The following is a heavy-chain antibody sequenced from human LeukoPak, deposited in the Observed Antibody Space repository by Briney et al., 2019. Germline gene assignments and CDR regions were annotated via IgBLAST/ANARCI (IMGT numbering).Heavy chain of an antibody. CDR3: ARDLSLGMPGGFDF. V-gene: IGHV3-48*03. CDR2: VSSGSGGTI. J-gene: IGHJ4*02. D-gene: IGHD2-2*01. Sequence: GESLKISCAASGFSFSGYEMNWFRQAPGKGLEWVSYVSSGSGGTIYYADSVRGRFTISRDNARNSLYLQMNSLRAEDTAVYYCARDLSLGMPGGFDFWGQGILVTVSS. CDR1: GFSFSGYE.